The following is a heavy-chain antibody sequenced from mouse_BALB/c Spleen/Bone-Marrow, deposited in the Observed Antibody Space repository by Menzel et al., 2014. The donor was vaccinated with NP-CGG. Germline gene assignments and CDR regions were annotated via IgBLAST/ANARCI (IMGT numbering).Heavy chain of an antibody. CDR2: INPSNGGT. D-gene: IGHD2-3*01. Sequence: QVHVKQSGAELVKPGASVKLSCKASGYTFTSYYMYWVKQRPGQGLEWIGEINPSNGGTNFNEKFKSKATLTVDKSSSTAYMQLSNLTSEDSAVYYCTRSDGYYVPHWYFDVWGAGTTVTVSS. V-gene: IGHV1S81*02. J-gene: IGHJ1*01. CDR3: TRSDGYYVPHWYFDV. CDR1: GYTFTSYY.